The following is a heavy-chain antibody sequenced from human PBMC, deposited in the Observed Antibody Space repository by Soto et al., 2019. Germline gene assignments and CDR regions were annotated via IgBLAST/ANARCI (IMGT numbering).Heavy chain of an antibody. V-gene: IGHV4-30-2*01. CDR1: GGSISSGGYS. Sequence: QLQLQESGSGLVKPSQTLSLTCAVSGGSISSGGYSWSWIRQPPGKGLEWIGYIYHSGSTYYNPSLKRRVTISVDRSKNQFSLKLSSVTAADTAVYYCAGETRAQRSRYGMDVWGQGTTVTVSS. J-gene: IGHJ6*02. CDR2: IYHSGST. CDR3: AGETRAQRSRYGMDV.